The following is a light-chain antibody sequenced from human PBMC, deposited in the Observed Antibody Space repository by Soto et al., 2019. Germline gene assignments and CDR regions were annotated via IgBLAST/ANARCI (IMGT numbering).Light chain of an antibody. V-gene: IGLV2-14*01. CDR3: SSYTSSSAYVI. Sequence: QSVLTQPASVSGSPVQSITISCTGTSSDVGGYNYVSWYQQHPGKAPKLMIYDVNNRPSGVSNRFSGSKSGNTASLTISGLQAEDEADYYCSSYTSSSAYVIFGGGTKLTVL. J-gene: IGLJ2*01. CDR1: SSDVGGYNY. CDR2: DVN.